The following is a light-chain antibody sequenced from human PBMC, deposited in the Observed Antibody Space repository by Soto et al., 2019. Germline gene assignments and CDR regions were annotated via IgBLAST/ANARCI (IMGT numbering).Light chain of an antibody. CDR1: QSVSSN. J-gene: IGKJ2*01. V-gene: IGKV3-20*01. CDR3: QQYGSSPYT. CDR2: GAS. Sequence: EIVMTQSPATLSVSPGERATLSCRASQSVSSNLGWYQQKPGQAPRLLIYGASTRATGIPDRFSGSGSGTDFTLTISRLEPEDFAVYYCQQYGSSPYTFGQGTKLEIK.